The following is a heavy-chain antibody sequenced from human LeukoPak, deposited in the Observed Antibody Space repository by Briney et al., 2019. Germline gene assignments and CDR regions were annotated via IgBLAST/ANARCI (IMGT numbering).Heavy chain of an antibody. Sequence: GASVKVSCKASGGTFSSYAISWVRQAPGQGLEWMGGIIPIFGTANYAQKFQGRVTITADESTSTAYMELSSLRSEDTAVYYCARVDGPFSSSSTYYYYGMDVWGQGTTVTVSS. D-gene: IGHD6-6*01. J-gene: IGHJ6*02. CDR1: GGTFSSYA. V-gene: IGHV1-69*13. CDR3: ARVDGPFSSSSTYYYYGMDV. CDR2: IIPIFGTA.